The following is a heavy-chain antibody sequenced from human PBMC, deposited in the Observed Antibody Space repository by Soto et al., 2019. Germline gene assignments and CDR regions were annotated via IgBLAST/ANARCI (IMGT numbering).Heavy chain of an antibody. J-gene: IGHJ3*02. CDR1: GYTLTELS. CDR2: FDPEDGET. V-gene: IGHV1-24*01. CDR3: ATVVGARCGGDCKGAFDI. Sequence: ASVKVSCKVSGYTLTELSMHWVRQAPGKGLEWMGGFDPEDGETIYAQKFQGRVTMTEDTSTDTAYMELSSLRSEDTAVYYCATVVGARCGGDCKGAFDIWGQGTMVTV. D-gene: IGHD2-21*02.